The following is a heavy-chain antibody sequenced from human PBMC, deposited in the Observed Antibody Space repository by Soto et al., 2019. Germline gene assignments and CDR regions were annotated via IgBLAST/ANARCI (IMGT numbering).Heavy chain of an antibody. V-gene: IGHV1-69*12. D-gene: IGHD2-2*01. CDR2: IIPIFGTA. CDR1: VGTFSSYA. CDR3: ARHVPAAGYYYGMDV. J-gene: IGHJ6*02. Sequence: QVQLVQSGAEVKKPGSSVKVSCKASVGTFSSYAISWVRQAPGQGLEWMGGIIPIFGTANYAQKFQGRVTITADESTSPAYMELSSLRSEDTAVYYCARHVPAAGYYYGMDVWGQGTTVTVAS.